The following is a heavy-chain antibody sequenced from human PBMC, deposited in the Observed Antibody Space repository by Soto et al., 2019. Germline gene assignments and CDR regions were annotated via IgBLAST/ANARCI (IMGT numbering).Heavy chain of an antibody. CDR3: ARAPYDSSGYSNYYYGMDV. CDR1: GGTFSSYA. D-gene: IGHD3-22*01. Sequence: QVQLVQSGAEVKKPGSSVKVSCKASGGTFSSYAISWVRQAPGQGLEWMGGIIPIFGTANYAQKFQGRVTITADESTSTAYMELSSLRSEDTAVYYCARAPYDSSGYSNYYYGMDVWGQGTTVTVSS. CDR2: IIPIFGTA. V-gene: IGHV1-69*01. J-gene: IGHJ6*02.